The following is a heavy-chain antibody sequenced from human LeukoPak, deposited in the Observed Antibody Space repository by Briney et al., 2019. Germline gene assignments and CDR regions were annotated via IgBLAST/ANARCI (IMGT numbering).Heavy chain of an antibody. CDR3: AKGGAYGSGMLT. J-gene: IGHJ4*02. Sequence: QTGGSLRLSCAASGFTFSNYALSWVRQAPGKGLEWVSRINSDGTSTSYADSVKGRFTISRDNAKNTLYLQMNSLRAEDTAVYYCAKGGAYGSGMLTWGQGTLVTVSS. V-gene: IGHV3-74*01. CDR2: INSDGTST. D-gene: IGHD3-10*01. CDR1: GFTFSNYA.